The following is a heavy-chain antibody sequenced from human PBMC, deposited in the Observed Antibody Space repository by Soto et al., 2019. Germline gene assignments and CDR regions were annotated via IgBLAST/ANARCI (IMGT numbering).Heavy chain of an antibody. CDR1: GFTFSSYE. CDR2: ISSSGSTI. J-gene: IGHJ4*02. CDR3: ARGSITVGGWGNVDY. D-gene: IGHD6-19*01. V-gene: IGHV3-48*03. Sequence: EVQLVESGGGLVQPGGSLRLSCAASGFTFSSYEMNWVRQAPGKGLEWVSYISSSGSTIYYIDSVKGRFTISRDNAKNTLYLQMNSLRAEDTAVYYCARGSITVGGWGNVDYWGQGTLITVSS.